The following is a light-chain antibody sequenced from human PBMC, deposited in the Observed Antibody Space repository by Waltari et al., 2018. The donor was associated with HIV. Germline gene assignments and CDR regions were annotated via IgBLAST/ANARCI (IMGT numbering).Light chain of an antibody. CDR1: TPNIGSNS. CDR2: DNH. V-gene: IGLV1-51*01. CDR3: GTWDSGLNAYV. J-gene: IGLJ1*01. Sequence: QSVLTQPPSVSAAPGPKIGISRSGATPNIGSNSVSLYQQSPGRAPQLLIYDNHRRPSETPDRFSGSKSGTSGTLDITGLQTGDEADYYCGTWDSGLNAYVFGSGTKVTVL.